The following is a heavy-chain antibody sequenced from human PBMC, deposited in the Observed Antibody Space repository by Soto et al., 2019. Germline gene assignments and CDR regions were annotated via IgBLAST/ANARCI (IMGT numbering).Heavy chain of an antibody. Sequence: SETLSLTCTVSGGSISSGDYYWSWIRQPPGKGLEWIGYIYYSGSTYYNPSLKSRVTISVDTSKNQFSLKLSSVTAADTAVYYCARGEMATLYFDYWGQGTLVTVSS. CDR1: GGSISSGDYY. CDR2: IYYSGST. CDR3: ARGEMATLYFDY. V-gene: IGHV4-30-4*01. J-gene: IGHJ4*02. D-gene: IGHD5-12*01.